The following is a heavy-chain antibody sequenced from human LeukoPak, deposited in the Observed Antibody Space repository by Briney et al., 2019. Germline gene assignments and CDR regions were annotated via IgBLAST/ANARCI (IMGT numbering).Heavy chain of an antibody. CDR3: ARSRMGGIAVAGFDY. CDR1: GFTFSSYS. J-gene: IGHJ4*02. D-gene: IGHD6-19*01. Sequence: GGTLRLSCAASGFTFSSYSMIWVRQAPGKGLEWVSSISSSSSYIYYADSVKGRFTISRDNAKNSLYLQMNSLRAEDTAVYYCARSRMGGIAVAGFDYWGQGTLVTVSS. V-gene: IGHV3-21*01. CDR2: ISSSSSYI.